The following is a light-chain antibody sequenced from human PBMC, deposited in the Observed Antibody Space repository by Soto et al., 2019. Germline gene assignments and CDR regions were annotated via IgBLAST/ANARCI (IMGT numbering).Light chain of an antibody. CDR2: NTS. CDR1: HSINSKS. J-gene: IGKJ3*01. V-gene: IGKV3-20*01. Sequence: EIVLTQSPGTLSLSPGEGATVSCRVSHSINSKSLVWYQRKFGQAPSLLIYNTSSRATGIPDRFSGSGSGTDFTISISRLESEDFAVYYCQHYGGSFIFGPGTKVDFK. CDR3: QHYGGSFI.